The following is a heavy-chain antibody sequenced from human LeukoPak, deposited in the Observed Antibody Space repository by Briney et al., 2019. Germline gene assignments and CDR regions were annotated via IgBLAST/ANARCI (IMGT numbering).Heavy chain of an antibody. J-gene: IGHJ3*02. CDR3: ARAYSSSSVPDAFDI. CDR1: GYSFTSYW. D-gene: IGHD6-6*01. CDR2: IYPGDSDT. Sequence: GESLKISCKGSGYSFTSYWIGWVRQMPGKGLEWMGIIYPGDSDTRYSPSFQGQVTISADKSISTAYLQWSSLKASDTAIYYCARAYSSSSVPDAFDIWGQGTMVTVSS. V-gene: IGHV5-51*01.